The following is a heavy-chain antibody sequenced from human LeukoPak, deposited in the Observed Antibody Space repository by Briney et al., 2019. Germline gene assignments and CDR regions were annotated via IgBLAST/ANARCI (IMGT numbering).Heavy chain of an antibody. Sequence: GRSLRLSCAASGFTVSSNYMSWVRQAPGKGLEWVSVIYSGGSTYYADSVKGRFTISRDNSKNTLYLQMNSLRAEDTAVYYCAKDRDIVATIIGYWGQGTLVTVSS. CDR2: IYSGGST. D-gene: IGHD5-12*01. CDR3: AKDRDIVATIIGY. CDR1: GFTVSSNY. J-gene: IGHJ4*02. V-gene: IGHV3-53*01.